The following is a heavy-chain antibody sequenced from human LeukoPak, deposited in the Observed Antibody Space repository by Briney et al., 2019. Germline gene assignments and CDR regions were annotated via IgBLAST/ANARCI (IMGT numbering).Heavy chain of an antibody. CDR3: ARVYYGSGSLHYYYYYMDV. CDR2: YSGGST. CDR1: GFTVRSNY. Sequence: PGGSLRLSCAASGFTVRSNYMSWVRQAPGKGLEWVAIYSGGSTYYAGSVKGRFTISRDNSKNTLYLQMNSLRVEDTAVYYCARVYYGSGSLHYYYYYMDVWGKGTTVTISS. V-gene: IGHV3-53*01. J-gene: IGHJ6*03. D-gene: IGHD3-10*01.